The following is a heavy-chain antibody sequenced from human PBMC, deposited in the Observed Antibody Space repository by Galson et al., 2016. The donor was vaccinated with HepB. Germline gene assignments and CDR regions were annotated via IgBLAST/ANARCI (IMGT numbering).Heavy chain of an antibody. J-gene: IGHJ4*02. Sequence: SLRLSCAASGFIFTAYSMNWFRRAPGKGLRWVSSISSDGTYTHYADSVKGRFTVSRDNAKNSLYLQMSSLRAEDTAVYYCAVLQGFRELPFTFWGQGTLVRVSS. CDR1: GFIFTAYS. CDR2: ISSDGTYT. V-gene: IGHV3-21*01. D-gene: IGHD3-10*01. CDR3: AVLQGFRELPFTF.